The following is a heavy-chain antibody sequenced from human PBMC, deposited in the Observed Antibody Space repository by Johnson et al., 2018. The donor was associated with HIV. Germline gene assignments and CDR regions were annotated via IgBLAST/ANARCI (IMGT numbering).Heavy chain of an antibody. CDR3: AREDPPGLLRRSGAFDI. CDR1: GFTFSSYA. V-gene: IGHV3-30*14. D-gene: IGHD3-16*01. J-gene: IGHJ3*02. Sequence: QVQLVESGGGVVQPGRSLRLSCAASGFTFSSYAMHWVRQAPGEGLEWVAVISYDGVNKYYADSVKGRLTVSRDNSKNTLYLQMNSLRAEDTAVYYCAREDPPGLLRRSGAFDIWGQGTMVTVSS. CDR2: ISYDGVNK.